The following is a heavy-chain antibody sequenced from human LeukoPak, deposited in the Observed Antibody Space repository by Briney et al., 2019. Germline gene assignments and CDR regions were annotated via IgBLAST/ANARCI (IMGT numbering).Heavy chain of an antibody. D-gene: IGHD5-24*01. J-gene: IGHJ5*02. V-gene: IGHV1-69*13. Sequence: ASVKVSCKASGYTFTNYYIHWVRQAPGQGLEWMGGIIPIFGTANYAQKFQGRVTITADESTSTAYMELSSLRSEDTAVYYCARGGVDGYNSWGQGTLVTVSS. CDR3: ARGGVDGYNS. CDR1: GYTFTNYY. CDR2: IIPIFGTA.